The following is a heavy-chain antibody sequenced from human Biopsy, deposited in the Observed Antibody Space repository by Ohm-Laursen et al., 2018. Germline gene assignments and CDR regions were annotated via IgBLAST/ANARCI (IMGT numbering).Heavy chain of an antibody. CDR1: GYPFITYG. J-gene: IGHJ4*02. Sequence: ASVKVSCKVSGYPFITYGISWVRQAPGQGLEWMGWISAYNGHTKFARKFQDRVTMTTDTSTTTAYMDLRSLRSDDTAVYFCARNTGWYGDLYYFDYWGQGTLVTVSS. V-gene: IGHV1-18*01. D-gene: IGHD6-19*01. CDR3: ARNTGWYGDLYYFDY. CDR2: ISAYNGHT.